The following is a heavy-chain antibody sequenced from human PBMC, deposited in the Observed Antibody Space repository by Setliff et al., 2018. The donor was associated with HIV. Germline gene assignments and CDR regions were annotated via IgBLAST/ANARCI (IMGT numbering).Heavy chain of an antibody. D-gene: IGHD3-16*01. V-gene: IGHV4-39*01. Sequence: SETLSLTCSVSGDSISSGSYFWGWIRQSPGKGLEWIGSIYFNGKTYNNPSLKSRVIMSVDRSRSQLSLKVNSVTAADTATYYCARHVIGVVMLYSWDAFDYWGRGTLVTVSS. CDR3: ARHVIGVVMLYSWDAFDY. CDR1: GDSISSGSYF. CDR2: IYFNGKT. J-gene: IGHJ4*02.